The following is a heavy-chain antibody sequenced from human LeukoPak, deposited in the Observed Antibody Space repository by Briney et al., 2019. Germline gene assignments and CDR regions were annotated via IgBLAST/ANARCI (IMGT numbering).Heavy chain of an antibody. D-gene: IGHD2-8*01. CDR3: ARGIVLMVYATFDY. J-gene: IGHJ4*02. CDR2: INHSGST. Sequence: PSETLSLTCAVYGGSFSGHYWSWIRQPPGKGLEWIGEINHSGSTNYNPSLKSRVTISVDTSKNQFSLKLNSVTAADTAVYYCARGIVLMVYATFDYWGQGTPVTVSS. CDR1: GGSFSGHY. V-gene: IGHV4-34*01.